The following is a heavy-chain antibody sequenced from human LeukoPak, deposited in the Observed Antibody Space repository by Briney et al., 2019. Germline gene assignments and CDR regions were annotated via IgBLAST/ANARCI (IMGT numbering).Heavy chain of an antibody. CDR2: IKQDGSEK. V-gene: IGHV3-7*01. D-gene: IGHD4-11*01. CDR1: GFSFTTYS. CDR3: ARSHDSRNDAFDI. J-gene: IGHJ3*02. Sequence: GGSLRLSCAASGFSFTTYSMSWVRQAPGKGLEWVANIKQDGSEKYYVDSVKGRFTISRDNAKNSLYLQMNSLRAEDTAVYYCARSHDSRNDAFDIWGQGTMVTVSS.